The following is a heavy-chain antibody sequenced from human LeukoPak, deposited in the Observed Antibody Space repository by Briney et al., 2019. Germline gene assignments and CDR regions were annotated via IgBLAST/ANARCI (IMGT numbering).Heavy chain of an antibody. CDR1: GYSFTTYW. CDR2: ISPGDSDT. D-gene: IGHD1-26*01. CDR3: ARSGNNYYFDS. Sequence: GESLKISCKGSGYSFTTYWIAWVRQMPGKDLEWMGIISPGDSDTRYSPSFQGQVTISADKSISTVYLQWSSLKASDIAMYYCARSGNNYYFDSWGQGTLVTVSS. V-gene: IGHV5-51*01. J-gene: IGHJ4*02.